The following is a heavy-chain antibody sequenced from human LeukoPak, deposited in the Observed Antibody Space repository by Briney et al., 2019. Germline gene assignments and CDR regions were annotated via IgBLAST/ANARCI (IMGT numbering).Heavy chain of an antibody. Sequence: PSETLSLTCAVYGGSFSGYYWSWIRQPPGKGLEWIGEINHSGSTNYNPSLKSRVTISVDTSKNQFSLKLSSVTAADTAVYYCARGHTIFGVVIKGPRYFDYWGQGTLVTVSS. D-gene: IGHD3-3*01. CDR1: GGSFSGYY. J-gene: IGHJ4*02. CDR3: ARGHTIFGVVIKGPRYFDY. V-gene: IGHV4-34*01. CDR2: INHSGST.